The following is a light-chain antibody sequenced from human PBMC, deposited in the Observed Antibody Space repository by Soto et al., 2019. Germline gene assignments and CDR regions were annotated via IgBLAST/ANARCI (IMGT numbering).Light chain of an antibody. J-gene: IGKJ5*01. Sequence: IQLTQSPPSLSASVGDRVTIICRASQGISSYLARNQQEPGTAPKLLIYGVPTLRSGFPSRFSGSGSGTDFTLTISSLQPEDFATFCSQQSSGTFGQGTRLEIK. CDR1: QGISSY. CDR2: GVP. V-gene: IGKV1-9*01. CDR3: QQSSGT.